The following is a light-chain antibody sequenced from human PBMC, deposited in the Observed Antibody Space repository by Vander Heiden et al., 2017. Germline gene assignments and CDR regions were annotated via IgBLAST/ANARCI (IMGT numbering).Light chain of an antibody. CDR2: DAS. J-gene: IGKJ2*01. CDR3: QQYNGYSKT. CDR1: ENIVRW. V-gene: IGKV1-5*01. Sequence: DIHVTQSPSTLSASVGDTVTITCRASENIVRWLAWYQQKPGKAPKLLIYDASSLERGVPSRFSGSGFGTEFTLTISSLEPDDFATYYCQQYNGYSKTFGQGTKLEIK.